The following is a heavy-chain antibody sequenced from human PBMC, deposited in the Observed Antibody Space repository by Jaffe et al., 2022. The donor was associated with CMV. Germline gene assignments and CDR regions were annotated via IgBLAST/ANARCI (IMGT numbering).Heavy chain of an antibody. Sequence: EVQLVESGGGLVQPGGSLRLSCAASGFTFSSYWMHWVRQAPGKGLVWVSRINSDGSSTSYADSVKGRFTISRDNAKNTLYLQMNSLRAEDTAVYYCARDTFYYGSGSYFQGSFLSDAFDIWGQGTMVTVSS. CDR2: INSDGSST. CDR1: GFTFSSYW. D-gene: IGHD3-10*01. V-gene: IGHV3-74*01. J-gene: IGHJ3*02. CDR3: ARDTFYYGSGSYFQGSFLSDAFDI.